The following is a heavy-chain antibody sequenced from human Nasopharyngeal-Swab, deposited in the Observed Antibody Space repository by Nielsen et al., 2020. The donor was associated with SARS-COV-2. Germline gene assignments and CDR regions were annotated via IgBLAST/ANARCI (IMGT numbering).Heavy chain of an antibody. V-gene: IGHV1-69*13. CDR2: IIPSFSRG. Sequence: SVKVSCKASGGSFSTYAFSWVRQAPGQGLEWMGGIIPSFSRGNYAQKFQDRVTITADEATSTAYMELSSLRSEDTAVYYCARDVHGGSRVFDYWGQGTLVTVSS. CDR1: GGSFSTYA. J-gene: IGHJ4*02. CDR3: ARDVHGGSRVFDY. D-gene: IGHD2-15*01.